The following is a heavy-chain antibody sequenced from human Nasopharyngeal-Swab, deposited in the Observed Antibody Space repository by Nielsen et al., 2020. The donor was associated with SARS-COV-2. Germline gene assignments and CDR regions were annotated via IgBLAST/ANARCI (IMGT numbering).Heavy chain of an antibody. Sequence: ASVKVSCKASAYTFTSYGISWVRQAPGQGLEWMGWINSYNGNTKYSQKFQGRVTITRDTSASTAYMELSSLRSEDTAVYYCARPSGGWYSDYWGQGTLVTVSS. CDR3: ARPSGGWYSDY. V-gene: IGHV1-18*01. CDR2: INSYNGNT. J-gene: IGHJ4*02. D-gene: IGHD2-15*01. CDR1: AYTFTSYG.